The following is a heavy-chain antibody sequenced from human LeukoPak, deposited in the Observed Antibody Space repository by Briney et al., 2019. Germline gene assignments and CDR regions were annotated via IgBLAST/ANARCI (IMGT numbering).Heavy chain of an antibody. J-gene: IGHJ4*02. CDR3: ARDNPPGY. CDR2: IKQDGSEK. Sequence: GGSLRLSCVASGFTFSSSWMSWVRQAPGKGLEWVANIKQDGSEKSYVESVRGRFTISRDNAKNSLYLQLNSLRAEDTALNYCARDNPPGYWGQGTLVTVSS. V-gene: IGHV3-7*03. CDR1: GFTFSSSW.